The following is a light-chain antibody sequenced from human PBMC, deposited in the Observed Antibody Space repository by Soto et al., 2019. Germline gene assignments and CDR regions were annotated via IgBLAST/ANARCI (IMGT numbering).Light chain of an antibody. V-gene: IGKV1-5*03. CDR3: QHYNGYWT. J-gene: IGKJ1*01. CDR2: KAS. CDR1: QSVSSW. Sequence: DIQMTQSPSTLSASVGDRVTITCRASQSVSSWLAWYQQKSGKAPKLLIYKASTLESGVPSRFSGSGSGTEFTLTISSLQSDDFATYYCQHYNGYWTFGQGTKVEIK.